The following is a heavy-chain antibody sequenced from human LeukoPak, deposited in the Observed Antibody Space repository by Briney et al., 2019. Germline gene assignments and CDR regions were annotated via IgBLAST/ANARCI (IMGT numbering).Heavy chain of an antibody. J-gene: IGHJ4*02. V-gene: IGHV3-7*01. CDR3: ARDPTLRGSGSWNFDY. D-gene: IGHD3-10*01. CDR1: GFTFSSYW. Sequence: GRSLRLSCAASGFTFSSYWMSWVRQAPGKGLEWVANIKQDGSEKYYVDSVKGRFTISRDNAKNSLYLQMNSLRAEDTAVYYCARDPTLRGSGSWNFDYWGQGTLVTVSS. CDR2: IKQDGSEK.